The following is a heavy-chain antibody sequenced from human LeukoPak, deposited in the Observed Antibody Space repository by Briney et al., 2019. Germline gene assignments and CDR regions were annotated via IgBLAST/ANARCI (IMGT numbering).Heavy chain of an antibody. J-gene: IGHJ4*02. CDR2: IYYSGST. V-gene: IGHV4-61*08. CDR3: ARETYDSSGYYYGY. Sequence: PSQTLSLTCTVSGGSISSGGYYWSWIRQHPGKGLEWIGYIYYSGSTNYNPSLKSRVTISVDTSKNQFSLKLSSVTAADTAVYYCARETYDSSGYYYGYWGQGTLVTVSS. CDR1: GGSISSGGYY. D-gene: IGHD3-22*01.